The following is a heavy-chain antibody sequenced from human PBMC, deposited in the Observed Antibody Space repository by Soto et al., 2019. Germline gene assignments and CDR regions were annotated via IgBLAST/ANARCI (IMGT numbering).Heavy chain of an antibody. V-gene: IGHV4-31*03. D-gene: IGHD3-3*01. Sequence: QVQLQESGPGLVKPSQTLSLTCTVSGGSISSGGYYWSWIRQHPGKGLEWIGYIYYSGSTYYNPSLKSRFTISVDTSKNQFSLKLSSVTAADTAVYYCARDQSRSGYLPYYGMDVWGQGTTVTVSS. CDR2: IYYSGST. CDR3: ARDQSRSGYLPYYGMDV. J-gene: IGHJ6*02. CDR1: GGSISSGGYY.